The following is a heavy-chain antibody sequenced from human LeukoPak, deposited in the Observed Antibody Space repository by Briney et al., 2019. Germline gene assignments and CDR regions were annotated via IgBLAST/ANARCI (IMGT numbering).Heavy chain of an antibody. D-gene: IGHD1-26*01. CDR3: ARERRWTGYSGSYYGY. CDR1: GYTFTGYY. CDR2: INPNSGGT. Sequence: GASVKVSCKASGYTFTGYYMHWVRQAPGQGLEWMGWINPNSGGTNYAQKFQGRVTMTRDTSISTAYMELSRLRSDDTAVYYCARERRWTGYSGSYYGYWGQGTLVTVSS. V-gene: IGHV1-2*02. J-gene: IGHJ4*02.